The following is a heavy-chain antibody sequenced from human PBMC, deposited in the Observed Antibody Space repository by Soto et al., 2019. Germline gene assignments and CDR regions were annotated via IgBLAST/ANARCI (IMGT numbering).Heavy chain of an antibody. CDR2: SRNKANSYTT. V-gene: IGHV3-72*01. CDR1: GFTFSDHY. Sequence: EAQVVESGGGLVQPGGSLRLSCAASGFTFSDHYMDWVRQASGKGPEWVGRSRNKANSYTTEYAASVKGRFTISRDDSKNSMFLEMNRLEIEDTAGYYWGRAHHYEGHHFFENLGQGTLVTVSS. CDR3: GRAHHYEGHHFFEN. D-gene: IGHD3-22*01. J-gene: IGHJ4*02.